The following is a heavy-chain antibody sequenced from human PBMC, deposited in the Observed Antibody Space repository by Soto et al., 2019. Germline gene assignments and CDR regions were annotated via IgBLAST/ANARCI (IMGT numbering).Heavy chain of an antibody. J-gene: IGHJ4*02. CDR2: IYYSGST. V-gene: IGHV4-59*08. D-gene: IGHD6-19*01. CDR1: GGSISSYY. Sequence: SETLSLTCTVSGGSISSYYWSWIRQPPGKGLEWIGYIYYSGSTNYNPSLKSRVTISVDTSKNQFSLKLSSVTAADTAVYYCAIESAVDDSFDYWGQGTLVTVSS. CDR3: AIESAVDDSFDY.